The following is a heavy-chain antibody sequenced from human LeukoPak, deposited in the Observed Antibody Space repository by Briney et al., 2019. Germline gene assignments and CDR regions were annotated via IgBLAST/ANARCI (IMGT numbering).Heavy chain of an antibody. J-gene: IGHJ4*02. CDR1: GGSFSGYY. CDR3: ARGGGYHSWSGYSTKRKFDD. D-gene: IGHD3-3*01. V-gene: IGHV4-34*01. CDR2: INHSGST. Sequence: SETLSLTCAVYGGSFSGYYWSWIRQPPGKGLEWIGEINHSGSTNYNPSLKSRVTIAVDTSKNQFSLKLSSVTAADTAVYYCARGGGYHSWSGYSTKRKFDDGGQGTLVTVSS.